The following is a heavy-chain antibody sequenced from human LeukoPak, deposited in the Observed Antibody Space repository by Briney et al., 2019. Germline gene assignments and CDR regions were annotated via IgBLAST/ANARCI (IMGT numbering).Heavy chain of an antibody. CDR1: GYTFTVYY. CDR3: ARGQGYDFWSGYYNSRFDP. Sequence: ASVTVSFKASGYTFTVYYMHWVRQAPGQGIEWMGWINPNSGGTNYAQKFQGRVTMTRDTSISTAYMELSRLRSDDTAVYYCARGQGYDFWSGYYNSRFDPWGQGTLVTVSS. J-gene: IGHJ5*02. CDR2: INPNSGGT. D-gene: IGHD3-3*01. V-gene: IGHV1-2*02.